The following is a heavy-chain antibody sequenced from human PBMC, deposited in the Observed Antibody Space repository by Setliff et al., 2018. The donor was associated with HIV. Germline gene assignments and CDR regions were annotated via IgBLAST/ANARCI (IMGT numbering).Heavy chain of an antibody. V-gene: IGHV4-39*01. D-gene: IGHD3-10*01. CDR1: GGSITRTPYY. J-gene: IGHJ4*02. CDR2: INHSGTA. CDR3: ARLSGGMVPNY. Sequence: SETLSLTCTVSGGSITRTPYYWGWIRQPPGKGLEWIGSINHSGTAYDNPSLKSRVTISVDPSKNQILLRLSSVTAADTAVYYCARLSGGMVPNYWGQGTLVTVSS.